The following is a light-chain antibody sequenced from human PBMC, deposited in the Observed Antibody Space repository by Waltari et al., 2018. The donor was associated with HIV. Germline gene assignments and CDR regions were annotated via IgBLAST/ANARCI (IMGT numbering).Light chain of an antibody. V-gene: IGLV2-18*02. CDR1: SSDIGAYNR. J-gene: IGLJ3*02. CDR2: EVT. CDR3: SAYTTSSTWV. Sequence: QSALTQPPSVSGSLGQSVTISCTGTSSDIGAYNRVSWYQQSPGTAPKLRIYEVTHRSSGVPVRFSGSKAVNTASLTISGLHADDEADYYCSAYTTSSTWVCGGGTKLTVL.